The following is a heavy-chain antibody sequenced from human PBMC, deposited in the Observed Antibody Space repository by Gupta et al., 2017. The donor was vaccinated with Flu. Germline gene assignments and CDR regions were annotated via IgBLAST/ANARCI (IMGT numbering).Heavy chain of an antibody. Sequence: MSWVRQAPGKGLEWVSAISGSGISTYYADSVKGRFTISRDNSKNTLFLHLNSLRAEDTAVYYCTPSTPGSVTYWGQVTLVTVSS. J-gene: IGHJ4*02. V-gene: IGHV3-23*01. D-gene: IGHD4-4*01. CDR2: ISGSGIST. CDR3: TPSTPGSVTY.